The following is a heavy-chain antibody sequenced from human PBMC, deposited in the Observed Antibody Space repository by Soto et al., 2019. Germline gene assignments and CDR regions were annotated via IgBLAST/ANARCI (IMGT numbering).Heavy chain of an antibody. D-gene: IGHD6-19*01. J-gene: IGHJ6*02. CDR1: GYTFTGYY. CDR3: ARDLAVAVRYGMDV. CDR2: INPNSGGT. Sequence: QVQLVQSGAEVKKPGASVKVSCKASGYTFTGYYMHWVRQAPGQGLEWMGWINPNSGGTNYAQKVQGRVTMTRDTSISTAYMELSRLRSDDTAVYYCARDLAVAVRYGMDVWGQGTTVTVSS. V-gene: IGHV1-2*02.